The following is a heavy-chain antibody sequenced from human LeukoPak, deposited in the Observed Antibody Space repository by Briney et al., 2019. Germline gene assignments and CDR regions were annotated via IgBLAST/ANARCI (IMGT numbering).Heavy chain of an antibody. V-gene: IGHV4-4*07. D-gene: IGHD2-21*02. Sequence: SETLSLTCTVSGGSISSYYWSWIRQPAGKGLEWIGRIYTSGSTNYNPSLKRRVTISVDTSKNQFSLKLSSVTAADTAVYYCARDDSYTRSGAFDIWGQGTMVTVSS. J-gene: IGHJ3*02. CDR3: ARDDSYTRSGAFDI. CDR2: IYTSGST. CDR1: GGSISSYY.